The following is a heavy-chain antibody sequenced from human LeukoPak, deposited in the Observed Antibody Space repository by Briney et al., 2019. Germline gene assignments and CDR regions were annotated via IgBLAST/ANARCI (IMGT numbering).Heavy chain of an antibody. CDR1: GFTISDNY. D-gene: IGHD2-21*01. Sequence: GGSLRLSCAASGFTISDNYMSWVRQAPGKGLEWVSVIYSGGSTYYADSVKGRFTISRDNSKSTLYLQMNSLRVEDTAVYYCVGDGGESWGQGTLVTASS. V-gene: IGHV3-66*02. CDR2: IYSGGST. J-gene: IGHJ4*02. CDR3: VGDGGES.